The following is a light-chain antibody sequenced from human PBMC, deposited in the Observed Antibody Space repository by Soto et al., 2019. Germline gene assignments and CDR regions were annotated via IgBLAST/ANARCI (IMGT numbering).Light chain of an antibody. CDR1: TSNIGANFD. CDR2: ANN. J-gene: IGLJ2*01. Sequence: QSVLTQPPSVSGAPGQNVTISCTGNTSNIGANFDVHWYQRLPGGAPQVFIFANNNRPSGVPARFSGSKSGLSASLAITGLQDDDEDDYYCQSYDASRGASVFGGGTKLTVL. V-gene: IGLV1-40*01. CDR3: QSYDASRGASV.